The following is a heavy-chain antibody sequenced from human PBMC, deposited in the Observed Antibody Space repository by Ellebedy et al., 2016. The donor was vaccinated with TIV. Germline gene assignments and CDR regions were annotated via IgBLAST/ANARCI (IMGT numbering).Heavy chain of an antibody. V-gene: IGHV3-30*03. Sequence: GESLKISCAASGFTFSSYGMHWVRQAPGKGLEWVAVISYDGSNKYYADSVKGRFTISRDNSKNTLYLQMNSLRAEDRAVYFCTRGVFSDLWGQGALVTVSS. CDR2: ISYDGSNK. CDR3: TRGVFSDL. J-gene: IGHJ4*02. CDR1: GFTFSSYG. D-gene: IGHD2-8*01.